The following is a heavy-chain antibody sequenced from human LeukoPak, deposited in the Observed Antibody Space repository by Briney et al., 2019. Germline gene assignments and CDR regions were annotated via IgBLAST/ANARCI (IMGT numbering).Heavy chain of an antibody. CDR1: GGSISYYY. CDR2: IYYSGST. D-gene: IGHD6-19*01. CDR3: ARDSSGWSRGWFDP. J-gene: IGHJ5*02. V-gene: IGHV4-59*01. Sequence: SETLSLTCTVSGGSISYYYWSWIRQPPGKGLEWIGYIYYSGSTNYNPSLKSRGTISVDTSKNQFSLKLTSVTAADTAVYYCARDSSGWSRGWFDPWGQGTLVTVSS.